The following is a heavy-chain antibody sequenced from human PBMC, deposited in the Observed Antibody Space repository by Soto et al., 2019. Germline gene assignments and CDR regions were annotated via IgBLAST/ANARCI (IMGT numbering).Heavy chain of an antibody. CDR2: IYHSGDT. D-gene: IGHD6-13*01. CDR1: AYSISSGFY. V-gene: IGHV4-38-2*02. CDR3: ARDSSSLDP. J-gene: IGHJ5*02. Sequence: PSETLSLTCAVSAYSISSGFYWGWIRQPPGKGLEWIGSIYHSGDTYYTPSLKSRVTISVDTSKNQFSLKLSSVTAADTAVYYCARDSSSLDPWGQGTLVTVSS.